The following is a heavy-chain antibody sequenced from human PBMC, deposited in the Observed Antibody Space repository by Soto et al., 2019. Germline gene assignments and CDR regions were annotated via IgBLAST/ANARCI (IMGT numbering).Heavy chain of an antibody. D-gene: IGHD3-3*01. CDR1: GGSISSSSYY. V-gene: IGHV4-39*01. CDR3: ARHYDFWSGYYRFDP. J-gene: IGHJ5*02. Sequence: SETLSLTCTVSGGSISSSSYYWGWIRQPPGKGLEWIGSIYYSGSTYYNPSLKSRVTISVDTSKNQFSLKLSSVTAADTAVYYCARHYDFWSGYYRFDPWGQGTLVTVSS. CDR2: IYYSGST.